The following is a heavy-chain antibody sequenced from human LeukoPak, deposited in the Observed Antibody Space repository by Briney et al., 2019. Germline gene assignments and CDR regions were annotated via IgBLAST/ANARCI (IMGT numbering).Heavy chain of an antibody. CDR1: GFTFSSYW. CDR2: IKQGGSEK. Sequence: GGSLRLSCAASGFTFSSYWMSWVRQAPGKGLEWVANIKQGGSEKYYVDSVKGRFTISRDNAKNSLYLQMNSLRAEDTAVYYCARKRYCSGGSCPDVFQHWGQGTLDTVSS. D-gene: IGHD2-15*01. V-gene: IGHV3-7*01. J-gene: IGHJ1*01. CDR3: ARKRYCSGGSCPDVFQH.